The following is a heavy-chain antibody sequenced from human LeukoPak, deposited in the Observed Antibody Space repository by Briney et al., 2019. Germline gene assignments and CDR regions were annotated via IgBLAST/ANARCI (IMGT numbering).Heavy chain of an antibody. CDR1: GESVINYY. CDR3: ARGTGNIVGGDDSSRNWFDP. Sequence: KTSETLSLTCAVYGESVINYYWSWIRQPPGKGLEWIGEINHSGSTNYNPSLKSRVAISVDTSKNQFSLKLSSVTAADTAVYYCARGTGNIVGGDDSSRNWFDPWGQGTLVTVSS. CDR2: INHSGST. J-gene: IGHJ5*02. D-gene: IGHD3-22*01. V-gene: IGHV4-34*01.